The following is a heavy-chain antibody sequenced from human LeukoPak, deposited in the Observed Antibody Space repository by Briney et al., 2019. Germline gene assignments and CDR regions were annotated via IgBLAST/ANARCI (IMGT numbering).Heavy chain of an antibody. D-gene: IGHD7-27*01. Sequence: ASVKVSCKASGYTFNDYYMHWVRQAPGQGLEWVGWINPISGGTDYAQKLQGRVTMTRDTSITTAYMELSRLRSDDTAVYYCARDRGRNWGSDYWGQGTLVTVSS. CDR1: GYTFNDYY. CDR3: ARDRGRNWGSDY. CDR2: INPISGGT. J-gene: IGHJ4*02. V-gene: IGHV1-2*02.